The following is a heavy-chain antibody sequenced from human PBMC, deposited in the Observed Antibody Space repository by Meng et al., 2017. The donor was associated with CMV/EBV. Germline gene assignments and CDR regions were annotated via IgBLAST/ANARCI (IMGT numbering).Heavy chain of an antibody. D-gene: IGHD4-17*01. V-gene: IGHV4-38-2*02. CDR2: INHRERT. Sequence: SETLSLTCIVSGYSISSGYYWTWVRQPPGKELEWIATINHRERTYYNPSLKSRVTISVDTSKNQFSLKLSSVTAADTALYYCARYSGDYFYFDYWGQGTLVTVSS. J-gene: IGHJ4*02. CDR1: GYSISSGYY. CDR3: ARYSGDYFYFDY.